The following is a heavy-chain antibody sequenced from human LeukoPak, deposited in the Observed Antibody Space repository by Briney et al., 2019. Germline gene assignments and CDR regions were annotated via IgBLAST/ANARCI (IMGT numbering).Heavy chain of an antibody. CDR3: ARGIPIVVVPAAIRDYYYYYYMDV. CDR1: GYTFTSYG. J-gene: IGHJ6*03. D-gene: IGHD2-2*01. Sequence: ASVKVSCKASGYTFTSYGISWVRQAPGQGLEWMGRISAYNGNTNYAQKLQGRVTMTTDTSTSTAYMELRSLRSDDTAVYYCARGIPIVVVPAAIRDYYYYYYMDVWGKGTTVTVSS. V-gene: IGHV1-18*01. CDR2: ISAYNGNT.